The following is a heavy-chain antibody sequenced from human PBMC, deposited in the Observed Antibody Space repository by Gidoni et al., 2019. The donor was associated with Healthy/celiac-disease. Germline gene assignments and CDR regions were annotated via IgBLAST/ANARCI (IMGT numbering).Heavy chain of an antibody. J-gene: IGHJ4*02. CDR2: IYTSGST. V-gene: IGHV4-61*02. Sequence: QVQLQESGPGLVKPSQTLSLTCTVSGGSLSSGSYYWSWIRQPAGKGLEWIGRIYTSGSTNYNPSLKSRVTISVDTSKNQFSLKLSSVTAADTAVYYCARESAASSGLDYWGQGTLVTVSS. CDR1: GGSLSSGSYY. CDR3: ARESAASSGLDY. D-gene: IGHD6-19*01.